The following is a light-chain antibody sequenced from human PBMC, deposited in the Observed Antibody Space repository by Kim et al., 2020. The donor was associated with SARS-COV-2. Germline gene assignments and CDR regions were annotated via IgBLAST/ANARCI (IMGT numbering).Light chain of an antibody. CDR1: QTIDSW. Sequence: DIQMTQSPSTLSASVGDRVTITCRASQTIDSWLAWYQQKPGKAPTLLIYKASTLERGVPSRFGGSGSGTEFTLTISSLQPDDFATYYCQQYNSYSTFGQGTKVDIK. CDR3: QQYNSYST. V-gene: IGKV1-5*03. CDR2: KAS. J-gene: IGKJ1*01.